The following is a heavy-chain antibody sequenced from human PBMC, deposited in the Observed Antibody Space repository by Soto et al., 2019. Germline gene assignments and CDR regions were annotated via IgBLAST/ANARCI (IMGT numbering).Heavy chain of an antibody. Sequence: EVQLLESGGGLVQPGGSLRLSCAASGFTFSTYAMNWVRQAPGNGLEWVSASSGSGGSIHYADSVKGRFTISRDNSKNTLYLPMNRLRDEDTAVYHCVKGYWKGDVWGQGTTVTVSS. CDR3: VKGYWKGDV. D-gene: IGHD1-1*01. CDR2: SSGSGGSI. CDR1: GFTFSTYA. J-gene: IGHJ6*02. V-gene: IGHV3-23*01.